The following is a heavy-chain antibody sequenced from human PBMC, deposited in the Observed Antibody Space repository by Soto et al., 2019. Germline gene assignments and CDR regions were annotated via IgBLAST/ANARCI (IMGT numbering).Heavy chain of an antibody. CDR3: AKWEPPRDDFGI. D-gene: IGHD1-26*01. V-gene: IGHV1-69*01. CDR2: IIPIFGTA. CDR1: GGTFSSYA. J-gene: IGHJ3*02. Sequence: QVQLVQSGAEVKKPGSSVKVSCKASGGTFSSYAISWVRQAPGQGLEWMGGIIPIFGTANYAQKFQGRVTITADETTSTAYMEVRSLRSEDKAVYFCAKWEPPRDDFGIWGQGTMVTVSS.